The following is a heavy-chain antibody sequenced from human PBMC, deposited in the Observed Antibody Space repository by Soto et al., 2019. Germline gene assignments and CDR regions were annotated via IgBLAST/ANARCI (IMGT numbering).Heavy chain of an antibody. J-gene: IGHJ4*02. CDR3: ARVPPTRTYYFDY. V-gene: IGHV3-21*01. D-gene: IGHD4-17*01. CDR2: ISSSSSYI. Sequence: AGGSLRLSCAASGFTFSSYSMNWVRQAPGKGLEWVSSISSSSSYIYYADSVKGRFTISRDNAKNSLYLQMNSLRAEDTAVYYCARVPPTRTYYFDYWGQGTLVTVSS. CDR1: GFTFSSYS.